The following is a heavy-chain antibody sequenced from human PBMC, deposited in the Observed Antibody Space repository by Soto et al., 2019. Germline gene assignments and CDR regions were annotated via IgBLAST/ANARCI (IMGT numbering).Heavy chain of an antibody. V-gene: IGHV3-23*01. CDR2: ISGGGGST. Sequence: GGSLRLSCAASGFTFSSYAMSWVRQAPGKGLEWVSAISGGGGSTYYADSVKGRFTISRDNSKNTLYLQMNSLRAEDTAVYYCAKDLYCSGGSCYKDAFDIWGQGTMVTVSS. D-gene: IGHD2-15*01. J-gene: IGHJ3*02. CDR1: GFTFSSYA. CDR3: AKDLYCSGGSCYKDAFDI.